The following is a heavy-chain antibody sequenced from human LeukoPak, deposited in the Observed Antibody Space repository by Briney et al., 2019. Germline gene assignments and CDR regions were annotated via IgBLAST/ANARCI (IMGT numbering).Heavy chain of an antibody. J-gene: IGHJ5*02. D-gene: IGHD6-13*01. Sequence: SETLSLTCTVSGGSISSSSYYWGWIRQPPGKGLEWIGSIYYSGSTYYNPSLKSRVTISVDTSKNQFSLKLSSVTAADTAVYYCARHRATAAGKMSGGVWFDPWGQGTLVTVSS. CDR1: GGSISSSSYY. CDR2: IYYSGST. V-gene: IGHV4-39*01. CDR3: ARHRATAAGKMSGGVWFDP.